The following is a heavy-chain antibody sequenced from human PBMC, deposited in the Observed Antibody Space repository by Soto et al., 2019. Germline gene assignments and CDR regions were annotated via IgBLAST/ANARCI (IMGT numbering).Heavy chain of an antibody. CDR2: TYFRGSA. Sequence: ETLSLTCDVSGVSITSHYWNWIRQSPGMGLEWIGSTYFRGSASYNPSLKSRVTISLDTSKDQLSLTLSAVTAADSAVYYCARDLRSRGWFDPWGPGSLVTVSS. V-gene: IGHV4-59*11. J-gene: IGHJ5*02. CDR1: GVSITSHY. CDR3: ARDLRSRGWFDP.